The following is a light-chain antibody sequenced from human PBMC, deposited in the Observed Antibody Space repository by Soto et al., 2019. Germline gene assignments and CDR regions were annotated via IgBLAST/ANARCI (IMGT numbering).Light chain of an antibody. J-gene: IGKJ4*01. CDR3: QKYNSAPLT. CDR1: QSVSSN. CDR2: GAS. Sequence: EIVMTQSPATLSVSPGERATLSCRASQSVSSNLAWYQQKPGQAPRLPIYGASTRATGIPGRFSGSGSGTDFTLTISSLQAEDVATYYCQKYNSAPLTFGGGTTLDNK. V-gene: IGKV3-15*01.